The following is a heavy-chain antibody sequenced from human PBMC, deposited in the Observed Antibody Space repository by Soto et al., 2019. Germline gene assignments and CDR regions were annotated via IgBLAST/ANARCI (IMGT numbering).Heavy chain of an antibody. J-gene: IGHJ4*02. CDR3: ARVRYDRSGYYDY. Sequence: QVQLVQSGAEVKKPGASVKVSCKTSGYTFTWYYIHWARQAPGQGLEWMGMINPSGGRTTHAERLQGRGTLTSDTSTSTVYMELSRLRSEDTATSFCARVRYDRSGYYDYWGQGTLVTVSS. CDR1: GYTFTWYY. V-gene: IGHV1-46*04. D-gene: IGHD3-22*01. CDR2: INPSGGRT.